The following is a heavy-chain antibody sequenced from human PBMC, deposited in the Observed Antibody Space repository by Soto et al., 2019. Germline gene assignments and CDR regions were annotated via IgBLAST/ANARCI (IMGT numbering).Heavy chain of an antibody. J-gene: IGHJ6*02. CDR2: IKLDGSEK. V-gene: IGHV3-7*03. Sequence: GGSLRLSCEASGFTFGIYWMSWVRQAPGKGLEWVATIKLDGSEKKYVDSVKGRFTTSRDNAENSLYLQMNSLRAEDTAVYYCAKDRTNGVHSPYYYYGMDVWGQGTTVTVSS. CDR1: GFTFGIYW. D-gene: IGHD2-8*01. CDR3: AKDRTNGVHSPYYYYGMDV.